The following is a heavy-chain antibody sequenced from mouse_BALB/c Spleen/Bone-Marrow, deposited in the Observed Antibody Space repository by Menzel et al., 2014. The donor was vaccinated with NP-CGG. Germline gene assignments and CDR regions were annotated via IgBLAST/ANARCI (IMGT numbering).Heavy chain of an antibody. J-gene: IGHJ2*01. CDR3: ARRGYGSSPFDY. CDR2: IRTYSGNT. V-gene: IGHV1-67*01. Sequence: QAQLKQSGPELVRPGASVKISCKGFGYTFTDYAMHWVKQSHAKGLEWIGVIRTYSGNTNYNQKFKDKATMTVDKSSSTAYMELARLTSEDSAIYYCARRGYGSSPFDYWGQGTTRTVSS. D-gene: IGHD1-1*01. CDR1: GYTFTDYA.